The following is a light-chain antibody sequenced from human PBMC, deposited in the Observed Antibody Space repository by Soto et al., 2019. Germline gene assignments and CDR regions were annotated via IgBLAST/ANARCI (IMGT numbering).Light chain of an antibody. Sequence: DIVMTQSPDSLAVSLGERATINCKSSQSVLYSSNNKNYLAWYQQKPGQPPKLLIYWASTRESGVPDRFSGSGSGTDFTLTISSLQAEDVAVYSCQQYYSIPRTFGQGTKVEIK. CDR3: QQYYSIPRT. J-gene: IGKJ1*01. V-gene: IGKV4-1*01. CDR2: WAS. CDR1: QSVLYSSNNKNY.